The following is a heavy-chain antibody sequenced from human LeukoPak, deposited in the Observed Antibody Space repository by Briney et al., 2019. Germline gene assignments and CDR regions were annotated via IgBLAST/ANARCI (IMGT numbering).Heavy chain of an antibody. CDR3: ARERGSYRAEFDY. J-gene: IGHJ4*02. CDR2: INPNSGGT. CDR1: GYTFTGYY. V-gene: IGHV1-2*02. Sequence: GASVKVSCKASGYTFTGYYMHWVRQAPGQGLEWMGWINPNSGGTNYAQKFQGRVTMTRDTSISTAYMELSRLRSDDTAVYYCARERGSYRAEFDYWGQGTLVTVSS. D-gene: IGHD1-26*01.